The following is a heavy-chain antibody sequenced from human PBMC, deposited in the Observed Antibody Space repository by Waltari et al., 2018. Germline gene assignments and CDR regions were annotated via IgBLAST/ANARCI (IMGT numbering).Heavy chain of an antibody. CDR2: VNPSRGAT. CDR3: ARNKGKTISTRRAFRLDP. Sequence: QVQLVQSGAEVKKPGASVKVSCKSSGYSFSDYYINWVRQAPGQGLEWMGWVNPSRGATTYAQKFQARVTMTRDRATNTAYMDLRGLTPDDTAVYFCARNKGKTISTRRAFRLDPWGQGTLVSVSS. V-gene: IGHV1-2*02. J-gene: IGHJ5*02. D-gene: IGHD1-1*01. CDR1: GYSFSDYY.